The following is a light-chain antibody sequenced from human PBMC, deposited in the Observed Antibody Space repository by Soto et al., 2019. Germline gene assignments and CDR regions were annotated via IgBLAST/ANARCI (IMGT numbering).Light chain of an antibody. CDR2: GDS. V-gene: IGLV1-40*01. CDR1: ASNIGPGYD. J-gene: IGLJ2*01. CDR3: QSYDSSLSGVV. Sequence: QSVLTQPPSVSGAPGQRVTISCTGSASNIGPGYDVHWYQRLPGAAPKLLIHGDSNRPSGVPDRFSGSKSVTSASLAITGLQAEDEADYYFQSYDSSLSGVVFGGGTKLTVL.